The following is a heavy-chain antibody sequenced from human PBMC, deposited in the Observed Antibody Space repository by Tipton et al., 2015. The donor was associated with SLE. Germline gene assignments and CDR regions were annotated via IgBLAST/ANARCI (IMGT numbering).Heavy chain of an antibody. J-gene: IGHJ1*01. D-gene: IGHD3-10*01. CDR3: ARGYNHGSGNYREYLQH. CDR2: ISYDGDDV. V-gene: IGHV3-30*04. CDR1: GFTFSIYA. Sequence: RSLRLSCAASGFTFSIYALHWVRQAPGKGLEWVAAISYDGDDVYYADSVKGRFTISRDNSKNTVSLHMSGLRGEDTAVYHCARGYNHGSGNYREYLQHWGLGTLVTVSS.